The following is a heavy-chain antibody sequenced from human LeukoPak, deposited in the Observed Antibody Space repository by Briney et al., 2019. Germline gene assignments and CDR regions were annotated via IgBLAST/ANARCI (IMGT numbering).Heavy chain of an antibody. D-gene: IGHD2/OR15-2a*01. CDR2: IGSSGSTK. V-gene: IGHV3-48*03. J-gene: IGHJ6*03. CDR3: ARRRIYYYMDV. CDR1: GFTFSSYE. Sequence: SGGSLRLSCAASGFTFSSYEMNWVRQAPGKGLEWVSYIGSSGSTKIYADSVRGRFTNSRDNAKNSLYLQMNSLRVEDTAVYYCARRRIYYYMDVWGKGTTVTISS.